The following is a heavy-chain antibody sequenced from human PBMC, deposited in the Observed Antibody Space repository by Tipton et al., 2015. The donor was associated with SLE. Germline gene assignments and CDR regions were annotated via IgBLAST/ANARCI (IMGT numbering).Heavy chain of an antibody. CDR1: GGSLSPFY. Sequence: TLSLTCTVSGGSLSPFYWSWVRQPPGKGLEWIGYVDSSGDTYYLSSLKSRLTISVDRSKNQFSLTLNSVTAADTAVYYCARQYTTVTGYENWGPGTLVTVSS. CDR2: VDSSGDT. J-gene: IGHJ4*02. CDR3: ARQYTTVTGYEN. V-gene: IGHV4-4*09. D-gene: IGHD4-17*01.